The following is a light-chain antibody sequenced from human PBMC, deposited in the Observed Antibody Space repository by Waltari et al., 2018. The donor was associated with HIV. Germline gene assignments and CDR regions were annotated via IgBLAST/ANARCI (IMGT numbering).Light chain of an antibody. CDR2: EDS. J-gene: IGLJ2*01. V-gene: IGLV3-10*01. CDR3: YSTDSSGYPL. CDR1: ALPNKY. Sequence: SYELTQPPLVSVSPGQAARITCSGDALPNKYAYWYQQKSGQAPVLVIYEDSERHSGIPEGFSGSSSGAMATLTISGAQVEDEADYYCYSTDSSGYPLFGGGTKLTVL.